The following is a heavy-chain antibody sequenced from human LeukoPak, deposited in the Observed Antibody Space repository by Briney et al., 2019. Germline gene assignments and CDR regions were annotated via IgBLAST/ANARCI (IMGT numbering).Heavy chain of an antibody. CDR2: INHVGST. D-gene: IGHD3-16*01. J-gene: IGHJ6*03. V-gene: IGHV4-38-2*02. CDR1: GYSLSSGYY. Sequence: SETLSPTSTLSGYSLSSGYYGGWIRRPPGKGLEWMGSINHVGSTYYNPSLKGRVTISVDPSKNHYSRKRSSVPAARPAVNLCARGRSRMITFGETKHYYYYMDVWGKGTTVTVSS. CDR3: ARGRSRMITFGETKHYYYYMDV.